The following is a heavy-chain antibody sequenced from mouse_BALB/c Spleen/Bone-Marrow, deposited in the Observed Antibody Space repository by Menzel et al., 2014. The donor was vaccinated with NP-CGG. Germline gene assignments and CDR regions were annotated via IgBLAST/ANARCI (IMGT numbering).Heavy chain of an antibody. CDR1: GYSITSGYF. V-gene: IGHV3-6*02. D-gene: IGHD2-14*01. Sequence: EVQLQQSGPGLVKPSQSLSLTCSVTGYSITSGYFWNWIRQFPGNKLEWMGYISYDGTNNYNPSLKNRISITRDTSKNHFFLKVNSVTTEDTATYYCARVSYRYNWYFRCLGRRDHGHRLL. J-gene: IGHJ1*01. CDR3: ARVSYRYNWYFRC. CDR2: ISYDGTN.